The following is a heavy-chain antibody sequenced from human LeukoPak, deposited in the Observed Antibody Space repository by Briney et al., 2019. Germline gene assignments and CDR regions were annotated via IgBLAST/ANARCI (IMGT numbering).Heavy chain of an antibody. D-gene: IGHD3-9*01. CDR2: ISGSGTGT. CDR3: AKEDDILTGYYPFDS. J-gene: IGHJ4*02. V-gene: IGHV3-23*01. Sequence: GGSLRLSCAASTLTLSNYAINWVRQAPGKGLEWVSGISGSGTGTHYADSVKGRFTISRDNSKNTLYLQMNSLRAEDTAVYYCAKEDDILTGYYPFDSWGQGTLVTVSS. CDR1: TLTLSNYA.